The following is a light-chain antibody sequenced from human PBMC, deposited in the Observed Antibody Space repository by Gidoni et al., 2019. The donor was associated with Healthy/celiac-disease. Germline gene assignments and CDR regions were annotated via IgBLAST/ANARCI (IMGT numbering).Light chain of an antibody. CDR1: QGIGSY. CDR2: AAS. V-gene: IGKV1-9*01. Sequence: DIQLTQSPSFLSASVGDRVTITCRASQGIGSYLAWYQQKPGKAPQLLIYAASTLQDGVSSRFSGSGSGTEFTLTISSLQPEDFATYSCQQLSGSPLTFGPGTKVVFK. J-gene: IGKJ3*01. CDR3: QQLSGSPLT.